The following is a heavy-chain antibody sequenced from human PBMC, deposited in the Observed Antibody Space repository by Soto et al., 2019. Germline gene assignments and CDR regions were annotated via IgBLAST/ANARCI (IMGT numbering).Heavy chain of an antibody. CDR3: VRGIPFQYSNNWLHWYFDL. CDR2: ICNDGSKK. V-gene: IGHV3-33*01. Sequence: VQLVESGGGVVQPGMSLRLSCAASGFVYNTYAMHWVRLSPGKGLEWVALICNDGSKKYYVDSVKGRFTISRDNSQNTLSLQMDSLGGEDTAVYFCVRGIPFQYSNNWLHWYFDLWGRGTQVTVSS. CDR1: GFVYNTYA. D-gene: IGHD1-1*01. J-gene: IGHJ2*01.